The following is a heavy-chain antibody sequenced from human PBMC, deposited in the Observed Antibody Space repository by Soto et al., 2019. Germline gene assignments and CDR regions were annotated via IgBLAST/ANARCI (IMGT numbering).Heavy chain of an antibody. CDR3: TTAFEY. Sequence: EVQLVESGGGSVQPGGSLRLSCPASGFTFTNYWMHWVRQVPGKELVWVSRINNDGSGTSYADSVKGRFTISRDNAKNTLYLQMNSLRAEDTAVYYCTTAFEYWGRGTLVTVSS. CDR1: GFTFTNYW. J-gene: IGHJ4*02. CDR2: INNDGSGT. V-gene: IGHV3-74*01.